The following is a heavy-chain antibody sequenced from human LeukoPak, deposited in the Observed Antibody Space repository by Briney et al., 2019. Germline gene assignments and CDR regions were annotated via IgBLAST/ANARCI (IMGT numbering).Heavy chain of an antibody. D-gene: IGHD3-22*01. V-gene: IGHV1-2*02. J-gene: IGHJ5*02. Sequence: ASVKVSCKASGYTFINYGISWVRQAPGQGLEWMGWINPNSGGTNYAQKFQGRVTMTRDTSISTAYMELRSLRSDDTAVYYCARDRRYYYDSSGSSPFDPWGQGTLVTVSS. CDR3: ARDRRYYYDSSGSSPFDP. CDR1: GYTFINYG. CDR2: INPNSGGT.